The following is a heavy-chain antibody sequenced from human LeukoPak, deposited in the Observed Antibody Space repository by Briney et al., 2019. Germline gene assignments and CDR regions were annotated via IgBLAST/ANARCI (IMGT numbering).Heavy chain of an antibody. J-gene: IGHJ4*02. CDR3: AKTLYSSSYVLGDFDY. CDR2: ISGSGGST. Sequence: GGSLRLSCAASGFTFSSYGMSWVRQAPGKGLEWVSAISGSGGSTYYADSVKGRCTISRDNSKNTLYLQMNSLRAEDTAVYYCAKTLYSSSYVLGDFDYWGQGTLVTVSS. CDR1: GFTFSSYG. V-gene: IGHV3-23*01. D-gene: IGHD6-6*01.